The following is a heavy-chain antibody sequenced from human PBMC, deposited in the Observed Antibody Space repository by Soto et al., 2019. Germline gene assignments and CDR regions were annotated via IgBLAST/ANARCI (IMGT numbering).Heavy chain of an antibody. J-gene: IGHJ5*02. Sequence: SETLSLTCTASGGSISSGDYYWSWIRQPPGKGLEWIGYISNSGSTYYNPSLKSRLTISVDTSKNQFSLKLSSVTAADTAVYYCARGGYCSGGRCYNWFDPWGQGTLVTVSS. CDR3: ARGGYCSGGRCYNWFDP. CDR1: GGSISSGDYY. V-gene: IGHV4-30-4*01. CDR2: ISNSGST. D-gene: IGHD2-15*01.